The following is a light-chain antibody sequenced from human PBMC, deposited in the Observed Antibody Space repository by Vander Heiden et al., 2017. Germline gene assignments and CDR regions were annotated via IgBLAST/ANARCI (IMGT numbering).Light chain of an antibody. J-gene: IGKJ1*01. Sequence: EIVMTQSPATLSVSPGERATLSCRASQSVSSNLAWYQQKPGQAPRLLIYGASTRGTGIPARFSGSGSWTEFTLTISSLQSEDFAVYYCQQDNNWPLTFGQGTKVEIK. CDR3: QQDNNWPLT. CDR2: GAS. CDR1: QSVSSN. V-gene: IGKV3-15*01.